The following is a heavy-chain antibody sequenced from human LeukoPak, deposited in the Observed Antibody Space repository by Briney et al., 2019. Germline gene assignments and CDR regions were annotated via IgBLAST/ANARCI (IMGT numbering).Heavy chain of an antibody. CDR3: AKGPRQQLVTRFDN. CDR1: GFTFSSYA. V-gene: IGHV3-30*09. D-gene: IGHD6-13*01. Sequence: GGSLRLSCAASGFTFSSYAMHWVRQAPGKGLESVAAISNDENNKYFADSVKGRFAISRDNSKNTLYLQMSSLRADDTAVYYCAKGPRQQLVTRFDNWGQGTLVTVSS. J-gene: IGHJ4*02. CDR2: ISNDENNK.